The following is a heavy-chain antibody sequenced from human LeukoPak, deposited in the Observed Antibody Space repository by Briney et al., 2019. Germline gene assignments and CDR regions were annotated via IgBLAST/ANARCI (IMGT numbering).Heavy chain of an antibody. Sequence: TSVKVSCKASVFTSSPSAVQWVRQGRGQRLERIGWIVVGSGITNYAQKFQERVTITRDTSTSTAHMELSSLRSEDTAVYYCAAVFRWELLSVHAFDIWGQGTMVTVSS. CDR3: AAVFRWELLSVHAFDI. CDR2: IVVGSGIT. J-gene: IGHJ3*02. CDR1: VFTSSPSA. D-gene: IGHD1-26*01. V-gene: IGHV1-58*01.